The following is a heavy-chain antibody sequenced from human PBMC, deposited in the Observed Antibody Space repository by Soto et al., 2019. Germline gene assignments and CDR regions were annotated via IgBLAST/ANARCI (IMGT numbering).Heavy chain of an antibody. CDR3: AREWTYYDFWSGYYGASFDY. Sequence: QVQLVESGGGVVQPGRSLRLSCAASGFTFSSYGMHWVRQAPGKGLEWVAVIWYDGSNKYYADSVKGRFTISRDNSKNTLYLQMNSLRAEDTAVYYCAREWTYYDFWSGYYGASFDYWGQGTLVTVSS. CDR1: GFTFSSYG. J-gene: IGHJ4*02. D-gene: IGHD3-3*01. CDR2: IWYDGSNK. V-gene: IGHV3-33*01.